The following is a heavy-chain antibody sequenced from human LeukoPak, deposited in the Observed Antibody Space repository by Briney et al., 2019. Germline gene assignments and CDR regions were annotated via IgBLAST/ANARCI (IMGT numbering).Heavy chain of an antibody. CDR1: GFTLSSYE. CDR3: AREGRGSSADAFDL. Sequence: GGSLRLSCTVSGFTLSSYEMHWVRQSAGKGLEWVAAVGVVGDTYYTGSVKGRFTISRENSENAFFLQMNSLRAGDTAVYYCAREGRGSSADAFDLWGQGTMVTVSS. J-gene: IGHJ3*01. CDR2: VGVVGDT. D-gene: IGHD1-26*01. V-gene: IGHV3-13*01.